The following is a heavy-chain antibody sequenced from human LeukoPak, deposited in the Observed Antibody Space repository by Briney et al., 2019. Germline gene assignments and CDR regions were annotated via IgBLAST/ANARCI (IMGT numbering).Heavy chain of an antibody. V-gene: IGHV3-11*01. D-gene: IGHD2-2*01. CDR3: ARGERIYCSSTSCSPMNYYFDC. CDR1: GFTFSDYY. J-gene: IGHJ4*02. Sequence: GGSLRLSCAASGFTFSDYYMSWIRQAPGKGLEWVSYISSSGSTIYYADSVKGRFTISRDNAKNSLYLQMNSLRAEDTAVYYCARGERIYCSSTSCSPMNYYFDCWGQGTLVTVSS. CDR2: ISSSGSTI.